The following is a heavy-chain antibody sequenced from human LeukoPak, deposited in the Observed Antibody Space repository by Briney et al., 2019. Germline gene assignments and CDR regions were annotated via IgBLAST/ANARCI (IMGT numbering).Heavy chain of an antibody. Sequence: SSETLSLTCAVYGGSFSGYYWSWIRQPPGKGPEWIGEINHSGSTNYNPSLKSRVTISVDTSKNQFSLKLSSVTAADTAVYYCARPRRYSGYPIDYYYYGMDVWGQGTTVTVSS. J-gene: IGHJ6*02. V-gene: IGHV4-34*01. CDR1: GGSFSGYY. CDR3: ARPRRYSGYPIDYYYYGMDV. D-gene: IGHD5-12*01. CDR2: INHSGST.